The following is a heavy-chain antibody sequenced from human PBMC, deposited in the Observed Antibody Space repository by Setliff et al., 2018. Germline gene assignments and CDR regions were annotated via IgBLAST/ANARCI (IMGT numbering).Heavy chain of an antibody. Sequence: GGSLRLSCAASGFTFSRYSMNWVRQAPGKGLEWVANIKQDGSQKYYVDSVKGRFTISRDSARNSLYLHMNSLRDEDTAVYYCTRLKYSSGWYFDYWGQGTLVTVSS. CDR2: IKQDGSQK. D-gene: IGHD6-19*01. V-gene: IGHV3-7*03. CDR1: GFTFSRYS. J-gene: IGHJ4*02. CDR3: TRLKYSSGWYFDY.